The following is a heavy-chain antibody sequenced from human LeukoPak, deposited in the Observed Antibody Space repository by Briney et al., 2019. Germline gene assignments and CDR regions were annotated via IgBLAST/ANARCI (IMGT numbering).Heavy chain of an antibody. CDR1: GFTFSGHS. V-gene: IGHV3-48*01. D-gene: IGHD3-10*01. Sequence: GGSLRLSCAASGFTFSGHSMNWVRQAPGKGLEWVSYIISSSSTIYYADSVKGRFTISRDNAKNSLYLQVNSLRADDTAVYYCARAVGHGSGSPRMDVWGNGTTVTVSS. CDR3: ARAVGHGSGSPRMDV. CDR2: IISSSSTI. J-gene: IGHJ6*04.